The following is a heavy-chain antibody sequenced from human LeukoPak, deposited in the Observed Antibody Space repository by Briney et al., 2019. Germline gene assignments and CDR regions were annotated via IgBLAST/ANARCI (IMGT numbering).Heavy chain of an antibody. CDR2: ISSSSSYI. J-gene: IGHJ4*02. Sequence: GGSLRLSCAASGFTFSSYSMNWVRQAPGKGLEWVSSISSSSSYIYYADSVKGRFTISRDNAKNSLYLQMNSLRAEDTAVYYCAREGKPMITFGGPPDYWGQGTLVTVSS. D-gene: IGHD3-16*01. CDR1: GFTFSSYS. CDR3: AREGKPMITFGGPPDY. V-gene: IGHV3-21*01.